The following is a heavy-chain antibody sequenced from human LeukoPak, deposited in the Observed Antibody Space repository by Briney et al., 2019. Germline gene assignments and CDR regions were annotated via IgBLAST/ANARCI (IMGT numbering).Heavy chain of an antibody. CDR1: GGSFSSYY. V-gene: IGHV4-59*10. CDR3: ARWGQLNWFDP. D-gene: IGHD2-2*01. CDR2: IYTSGST. J-gene: IGHJ5*02. Sequence: SETLSLTCAVYGGSFSSYYWSWIRQPAGKGLECIGRIYTSGSTNYNPSLKSRVTMSVDTSKNQFSLKLSSVTAADTAVYYCARWGQLNWFDPWGQGTLVTVSS.